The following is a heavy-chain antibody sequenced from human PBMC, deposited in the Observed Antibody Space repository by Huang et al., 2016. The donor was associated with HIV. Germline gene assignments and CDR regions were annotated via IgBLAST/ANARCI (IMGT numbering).Heavy chain of an antibody. D-gene: IGHD3-3*01. CDR1: GGTFNNA. J-gene: IGHJ4*02. V-gene: IGHV1-69*13. Sequence: QVQLVQSGAEVKKPGSSVKVSCKVSGGTFNNAISWVRQAPGQGLEWMGGISPIVGTPNYARKFKGRVTITADESTSIAYMELSSLRSEDTAVYYCARGAPDLDSHLDHWGQGTLVTVSS. CDR3: ARGAPDLDSHLDH. CDR2: ISPIVGTP.